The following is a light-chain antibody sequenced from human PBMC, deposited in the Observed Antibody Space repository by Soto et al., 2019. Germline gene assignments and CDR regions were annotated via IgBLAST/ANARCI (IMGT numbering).Light chain of an antibody. Sequence: DIQMTQSPSTLSASVGGRVTITCRASQSVGTWVAWYQQKPGKAPKLLIYGASNLESGVPSRFSGSGSATEFTLTITTLQPDDFATYFCQLYNRNTWSFGPGTKVDI. J-gene: IGKJ1*01. CDR3: QLYNRNTWS. CDR1: QSVGTW. V-gene: IGKV1-5*01. CDR2: GAS.